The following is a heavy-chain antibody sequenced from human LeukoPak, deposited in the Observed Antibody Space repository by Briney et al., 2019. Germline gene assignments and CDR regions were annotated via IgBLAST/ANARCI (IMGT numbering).Heavy chain of an antibody. CDR2: IIPIFGTA. D-gene: IGHD4-17*01. CDR1: GGTFSSYA. CDR3: ARAPNDYGDYYYYGMDV. Sequence: SVKVSCKASGGTFSSYAISWVRQAPGQGLGWMGGIIPIFGTANYAQKFQGRVTITADESTSTAYMELSSLRSEDTAVYYCARAPNDYGDYYYYGMDVWGQGTTVTVSS. V-gene: IGHV1-69*01. J-gene: IGHJ6*02.